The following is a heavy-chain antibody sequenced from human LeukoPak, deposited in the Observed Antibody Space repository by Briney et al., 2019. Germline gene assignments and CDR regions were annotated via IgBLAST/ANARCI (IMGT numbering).Heavy chain of an antibody. V-gene: IGHV3-30*18. CDR1: GFTFSSYG. Sequence: GGSLRLSCAASGFTFSSYGMHWARQAPGKGLEWVAVISYDGSNKYYADSVKGRLTISRDNSKNTLYLQMNSLRAEDTAVYYCAKLGYCSGGSCSPFDYWGQGTLVTVSS. D-gene: IGHD2-15*01. CDR2: ISYDGSNK. J-gene: IGHJ4*02. CDR3: AKLGYCSGGSCSPFDY.